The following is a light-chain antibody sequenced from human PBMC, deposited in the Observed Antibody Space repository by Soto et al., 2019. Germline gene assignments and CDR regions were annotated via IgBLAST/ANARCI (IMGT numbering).Light chain of an antibody. CDR1: SSDVGSYNL. Sequence: QSVLTQPASVSGSPGQSITISCTGTSSDVGSYNLVSWYQQHPGKAPKLMIYEGSKRPSGGSNRFSGSKSGNTGSLTISRLQAEDEAVYYCCSYAGSSCFVVGTGTQLIVL. V-gene: IGLV2-23*01. CDR3: CSYAGSSCFV. CDR2: EGS. J-gene: IGLJ1*01.